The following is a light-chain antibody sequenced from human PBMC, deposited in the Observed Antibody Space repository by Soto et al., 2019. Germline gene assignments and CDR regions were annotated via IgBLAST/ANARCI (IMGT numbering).Light chain of an antibody. CDR1: QSVNSY. CDR2: DVS. Sequence: EIVLTQSPATLSLSPGERATLSCRASQSVNSYLAWYQQKPGQTPRLLIYDVSNRATGIPARFSGSGSGTDFTLTISNLEPEDVAVYYCQQRSNWPPYTFGQGTKLEIK. CDR3: QQRSNWPPYT. J-gene: IGKJ2*01. V-gene: IGKV3-11*01.